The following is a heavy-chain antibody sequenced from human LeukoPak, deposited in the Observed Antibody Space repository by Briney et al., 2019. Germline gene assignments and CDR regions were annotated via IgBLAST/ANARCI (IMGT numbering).Heavy chain of an antibody. J-gene: IGHJ4*02. CDR3: AKDRVYNYGGGTNFDS. CDR2: IYYDGSNE. V-gene: IGHV3-33*06. CDR1: GFTFSSYG. D-gene: IGHD5-24*01. Sequence: GGSLRLSCVASGFTFSSYGMHWVRQAPCKGLEWVAVIYYDGSNEQYTDSVKGRFTISRDSSKNTLYLQMNSLRGEDTAVYYCAKDRVYNYGGGTNFDSWGQGTLVTVSS.